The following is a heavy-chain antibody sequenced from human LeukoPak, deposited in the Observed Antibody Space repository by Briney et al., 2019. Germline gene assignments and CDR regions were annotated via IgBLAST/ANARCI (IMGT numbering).Heavy chain of an antibody. CDR2: ITSGFVT. Sequence: PGGSLRLSCAASGFTFSTSGLGWVRQAPGKGLEWVSYITSGFVTHYIDSVKGRFTISRDNDKNSLYLQMNSLREEDTVVYYCARGYCSSTSCHVARHFEYWGQGTLVTVSS. D-gene: IGHD2-2*01. CDR3: ARGYCSSTSCHVARHFEY. V-gene: IGHV3-48*02. CDR1: GFTFSTSG. J-gene: IGHJ4*02.